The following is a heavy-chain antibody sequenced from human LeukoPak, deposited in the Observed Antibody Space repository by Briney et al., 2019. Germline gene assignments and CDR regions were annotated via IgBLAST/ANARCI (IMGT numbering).Heavy chain of an antibody. D-gene: IGHD6-13*01. V-gene: IGHV6-1*01. CDR2: TYYRSKWYN. CDR3: ARDRGVGSSSWDYCYYGMDV. CDR1: GDSVSSNSAA. Sequence: SQTLSLTCAISGDSVSSNSAAWNWIRQSPSRGLEWLGRTYYRSKWYNDYAVSVKSRITINPDTSKNQFSLQLNSVTPEDTAVYYCARDRGVGSSSWDYCYYGMDVWGQGTTVTVSS. J-gene: IGHJ6*02.